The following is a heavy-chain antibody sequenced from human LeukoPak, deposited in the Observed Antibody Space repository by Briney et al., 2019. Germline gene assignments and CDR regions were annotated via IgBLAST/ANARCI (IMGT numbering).Heavy chain of an antibody. CDR1: GFTFSSYA. CDR2: TSGTGDNT. J-gene: IGHJ4*02. CDR3: ARGNAEYYYGSGSYPY. Sequence: GSLRLSCAASGFTFSSYAISWVRQAPGKGLEWVSATSGTGDNTYYAASVKGRLTISRDNAKNSLYLQMNSLRAEDTAVYYCARGNAEYYYGSGSYPYWGQGTLVTVSS. D-gene: IGHD3-10*01. V-gene: IGHV3-23*01.